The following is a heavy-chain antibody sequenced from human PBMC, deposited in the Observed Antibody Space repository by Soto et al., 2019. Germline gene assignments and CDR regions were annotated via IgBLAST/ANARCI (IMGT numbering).Heavy chain of an antibody. CDR2: IYYSGST. J-gene: IGHJ4*02. D-gene: IGHD3-3*01. CDR1: GGSISSYY. V-gene: IGHV4-59*01. Sequence: PSETLSLTCTVSGGSISSYYWSWIRQPPGKGLEWIGYIYYSGSTNYNPSLKSRVTISVDTSKNQFSLKLSSVTAADTAVYYCARSSGDFWSGYYTHFDYWGQGTLVTVS. CDR3: ARSSGDFWSGYYTHFDY.